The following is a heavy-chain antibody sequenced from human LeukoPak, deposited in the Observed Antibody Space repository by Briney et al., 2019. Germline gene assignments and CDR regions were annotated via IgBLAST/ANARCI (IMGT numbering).Heavy chain of an antibody. J-gene: IGHJ4*02. CDR2: ISYAGSNK. D-gene: IGHD3-22*01. Sequence: GGSLRPSCAASGFTFSSYGMHWVRQAPGRGLEWVTTISYAGSNKHYADSVKGRFTISRDNSKNTLYLQMNSLRAEDTAVYYCAKDDPLNGYYYDSSGYYPFDYWGQGTLVTVSS. V-gene: IGHV3-30*18. CDR3: AKDDPLNGYYYDSSGYYPFDY. CDR1: GFTFSSYG.